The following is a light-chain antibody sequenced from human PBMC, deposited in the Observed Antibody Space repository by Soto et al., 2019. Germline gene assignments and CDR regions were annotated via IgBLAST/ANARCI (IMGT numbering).Light chain of an antibody. CDR1: SSNLGAGYD. CDR2: GNR. V-gene: IGLV1-40*01. J-gene: IGLJ1*01. CDR3: QAYDSSLSGSEV. Sequence: QSVLTQPPSVSGAPGQRVTISCTGNSSNLGAGYDVHWYQQLPGAAPKLVIFGNRNRPSGVPERFSGSKSGTSASLAITGLQAEDEADYYCQAYDSSLSGSEVFGTGTKVTVL.